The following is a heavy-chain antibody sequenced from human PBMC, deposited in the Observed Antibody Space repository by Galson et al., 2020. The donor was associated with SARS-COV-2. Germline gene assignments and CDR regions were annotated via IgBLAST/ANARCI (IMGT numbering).Heavy chain of an antibody. J-gene: IGHJ6*02. V-gene: IGHV4-59*08. CDR3: ARLAQHIPSIYYGMDV. D-gene: IGHD2-21*01. CDR1: GGSISSYY. Sequence: SETLSLTCSVSGGSISSYYWTWIRQSPGKGLEWIGYITYSGSTTYNPSLKSRVTMSVDTSKNQLSLNLRSVTAADTAVYYCARLAQHIPSIYYGMDVWGQGTTVTVSS. CDR2: ITYSGST.